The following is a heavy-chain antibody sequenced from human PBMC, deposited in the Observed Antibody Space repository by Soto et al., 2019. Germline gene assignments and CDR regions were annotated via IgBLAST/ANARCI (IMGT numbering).Heavy chain of an antibody. CDR2: ISSSSSYI. D-gene: IGHD6-19*01. CDR1: GFTFSSYA. Sequence: GSLRLSCAASGFTFSSYAMSWVRQAPGKGLEWVSSISSSSSYIYYADSVKGRFTISRDNAKDSLHLQMNSLTGEDSAVYYCARGAALAGKLDLWGQGTLVTVSS. CDR3: ARGAALAGKLDL. V-gene: IGHV3-21*06. J-gene: IGHJ4*02.